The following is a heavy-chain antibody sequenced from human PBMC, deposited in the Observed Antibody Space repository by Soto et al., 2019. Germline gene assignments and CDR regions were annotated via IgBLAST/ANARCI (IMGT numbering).Heavy chain of an antibody. CDR1: GFTFTNAW. J-gene: IGHJ4*02. Sequence: EVQLVESGGGLVKPGESLRLSCAASGFTFTNAWMNWVRQAPGKGLEWVGRIRSKTDGGTPDYAAPVKGRFTISRDDSKNTPYVQMNSLKTEDTAIYYCTTEKCYWGQGTLVTVSS. CDR2: IRSKTDGGTP. CDR3: TTEKCY. V-gene: IGHV3-15*07.